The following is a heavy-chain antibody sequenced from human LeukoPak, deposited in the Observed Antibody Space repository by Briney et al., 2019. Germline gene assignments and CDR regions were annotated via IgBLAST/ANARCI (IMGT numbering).Heavy chain of an antibody. D-gene: IGHD4-17*01. CDR3: ARLTTTVTTPFDY. V-gene: IGHV3-48*04. J-gene: IGHJ4*02. CDR1: GFTFSSYS. CDR2: ISSSSSTI. Sequence: GGSLRLSCAASGFTFSSYSMNWVRQAPGKGLEWVSYISSSSSTIYYADSVKGRFTISRDNAKNSLYLQMNSLRAEDTAVYYCARLTTTVTTPFDYWGQGTLVTVSS.